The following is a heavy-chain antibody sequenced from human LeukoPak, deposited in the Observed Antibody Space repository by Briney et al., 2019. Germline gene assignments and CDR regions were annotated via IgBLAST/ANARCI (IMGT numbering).Heavy chain of an antibody. D-gene: IGHD6-13*01. J-gene: IGHJ6*01. CDR3: VRAVGSSSSGPYYYGMDV. CDR1: GFPFCSYG. CDR2: VWGDGCSQ. V-gene: IGHV3-33*01. Sequence: GGSLRLSCTASGFPFCSYGMHWVRQAPGKGLEWVVGVWGDGCSQKYADSVKGRVTISRDNSKNTVYLQMSSLRAEDTAVYYCVRAVGSSSSGPYYYGMDVWGQGATVIVSS.